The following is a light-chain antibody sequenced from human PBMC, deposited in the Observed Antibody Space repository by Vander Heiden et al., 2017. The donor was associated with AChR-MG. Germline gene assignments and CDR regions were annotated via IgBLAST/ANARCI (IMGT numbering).Light chain of an antibody. CDR2: RDT. CDR1: ALPKQY. V-gene: IGLV3-25*03. J-gene: IGLJ3*02. Sequence: SYELTKPPSVSVSPGQTARITCSGDALPKQYAYWYQQEQGQAPVLIIYRDTERPSGIPERFSGSSSGKTVTLTISGVQAEDEADYYCQTADSSGTWVFGGGTKLTVL. CDR3: QTADSSGTWV.